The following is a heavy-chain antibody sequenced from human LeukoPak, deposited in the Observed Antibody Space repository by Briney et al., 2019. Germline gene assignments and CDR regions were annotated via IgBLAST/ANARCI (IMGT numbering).Heavy chain of an antibody. V-gene: IGHV3-48*03. CDR3: AREGDYGGSYYYGMDV. D-gene: IGHD4-17*01. CDR1: GFTFSSYE. J-gene: IGHJ6*02. Sequence: GGSLRLSCAASGFTFSSYEMNWVRQAPGKGLEWVSYISSSGNTIYYADSVKGRFTISRDNAKNSLYLQMNSLRAEDTAAYYCAREGDYGGSYYYGMDVWGQGTTVTVSS. CDR2: ISSSGNTI.